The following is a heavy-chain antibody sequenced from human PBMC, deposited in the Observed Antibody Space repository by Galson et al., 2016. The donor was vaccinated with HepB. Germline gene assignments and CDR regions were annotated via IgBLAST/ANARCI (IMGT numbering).Heavy chain of an antibody. CDR3: VHRVPPGLIDY. D-gene: IGHD2-2*01. V-gene: IGHV2-5*02. J-gene: IGHJ4*02. Sequence: ALVKPTQTLTLTCTFSEFSRTNGVGVGWIRQPPGKALEWLALISWDDQKRYRTSLESRLTITQDASKNQVVLRMTNMDPVDTATYYCVHRVPPGLIDYWGQGILVTVSS. CDR2: ISWDDQK. CDR1: EFSRTNGVG.